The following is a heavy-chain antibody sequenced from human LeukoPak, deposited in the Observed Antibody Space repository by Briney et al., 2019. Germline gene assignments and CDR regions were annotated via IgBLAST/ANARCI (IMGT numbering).Heavy chain of an antibody. D-gene: IGHD2-8*02. J-gene: IGHJ4*02. CDR1: GFTFTTYS. CDR3: ARGYCNGGDCYFAD. Sequence: GGSLRLSCAASGFTFTTYSMNWVRQAPGKGLEWVSCISGSSTYIYYADSVKGRFTISRDNAKNSLYLQMSSLRAEDTAVYYCARGYCNGGDCYFADWSQGTLVTVSS. V-gene: IGHV3-21*01. CDR2: ISGSSTYI.